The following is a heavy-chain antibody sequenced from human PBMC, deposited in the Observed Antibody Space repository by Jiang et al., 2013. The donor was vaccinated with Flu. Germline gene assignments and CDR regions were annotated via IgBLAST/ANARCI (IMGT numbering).Heavy chain of an antibody. J-gene: IGHJ4*02. Sequence: LLESGGDLVHPGESLRLSCVGSGFTFSNYWMSWVRQTPGKGPEWVASIKQDGSDKHYVDSVKGRFTISRDNAKNSLYLQMNSLRGEDTAFYYCARAGIEDQLLFHFWGQGTRVTVSS. CDR3: ARAGIEDQLLFHF. V-gene: IGHV3-7*03. CDR1: GFTFSNYW. D-gene: IGHD2-2*01. CDR2: IKQDGSDK.